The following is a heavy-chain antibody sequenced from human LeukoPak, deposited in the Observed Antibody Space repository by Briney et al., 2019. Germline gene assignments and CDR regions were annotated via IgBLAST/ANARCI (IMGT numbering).Heavy chain of an antibody. CDR1: GFTFSSYA. J-gene: IGHJ1*01. Sequence: GGSLRLSCAASGFTFSSYAMSWVRQAPGTGLEWVSVIYSAGSTYYADAVKGRFTISKDNSKNTLYLQMDSLRVEDTAVYFCARGATVTTGVFQHWGQGTLVTVSS. CDR3: ARGATVTTGVFQH. CDR2: IYSAGST. V-gene: IGHV3-66*01. D-gene: IGHD4-17*01.